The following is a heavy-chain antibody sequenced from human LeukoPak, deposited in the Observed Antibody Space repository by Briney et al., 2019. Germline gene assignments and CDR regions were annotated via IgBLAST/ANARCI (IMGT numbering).Heavy chain of an antibody. J-gene: IGHJ6*02. Sequence: SETLSLTCAVSGGSFSGYYWTWIRQPPGKGLEWIGEINHSGSANYNPSLKSRVTISLDTSKNQFSLNLSSVTAADTAVYYCARGVWSGRFYYYYGMDVWGQGTTVTVSS. CDR1: GGSFSGYY. CDR2: INHSGSA. CDR3: ARGVWSGRFYYYYGMDV. V-gene: IGHV4-34*01. D-gene: IGHD3-3*01.